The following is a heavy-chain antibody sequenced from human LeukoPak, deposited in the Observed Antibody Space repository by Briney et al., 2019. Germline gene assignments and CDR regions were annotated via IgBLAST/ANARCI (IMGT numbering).Heavy chain of an antibody. CDR3: ARAPWKQLWTGYNWFDP. CDR1: GGSISSYY. V-gene: IGHV4-59*01. Sequence: PSETLSLTCTVSGGSISSYYWSWIRQPPGKGLEWIGYIYYSGSTNYNPSLKSRVTISVDTSKNQFSLKLSSVTAADTAVYYCARAPWKQLWTGYNWFDPWGQGTLVTVSS. D-gene: IGHD3/OR15-3a*01. J-gene: IGHJ5*02. CDR2: IYYSGST.